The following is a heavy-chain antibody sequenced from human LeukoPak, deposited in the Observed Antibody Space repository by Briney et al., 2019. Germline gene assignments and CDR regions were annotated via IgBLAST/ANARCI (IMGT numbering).Heavy chain of an antibody. Sequence: SETLSLICTASGAPISRFYWNWVRQHPGKGLEWIGNIYNGVPTFFNPSLKSRVTLSVDTSKTQFSLQLASVTAADTAVYYCVQTTGWPGFDYWGQGILVTVSS. CDR2: IYNGVPT. J-gene: IGHJ4*02. CDR3: VQTTGWPGFDY. V-gene: IGHV4-4*09. D-gene: IGHD6-19*01. CDR1: GAPISRFY.